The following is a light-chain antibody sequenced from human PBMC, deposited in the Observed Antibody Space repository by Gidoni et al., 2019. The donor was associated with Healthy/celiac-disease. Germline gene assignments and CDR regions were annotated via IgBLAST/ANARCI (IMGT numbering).Light chain of an antibody. CDR3: QQYNNWPRT. Sequence: EIVMTQSPATLSVSPGERATLSCRASQSVSSNLAWYQQKPGQAPRLLIYGASTRATGIPARFSGSGSGTEFTHTISSLQSEDFAVYYCQQYNNWPRTFXQXTKVXIK. V-gene: IGKV3-15*01. J-gene: IGKJ1*01. CDR1: QSVSSN. CDR2: GAS.